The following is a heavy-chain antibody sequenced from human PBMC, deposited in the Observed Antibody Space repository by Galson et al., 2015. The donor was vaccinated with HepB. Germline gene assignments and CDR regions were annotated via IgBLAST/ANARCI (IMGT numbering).Heavy chain of an antibody. CDR1: GGTFSNYA. V-gene: IGHV1-69*04. CDR2: IIAILGIA. CDR3: ARDVRLGITGTSQRDY. D-gene: IGHD1-7*01. Sequence: SVKVSCKASGGTFSNYAINWVRQAPGQGLEWMGRIIAILGIANYAQKFQDRVTITADKSTNTTYMELSSLRSEDTAVYYCARDVRLGITGTSQRDYWGQGTLVTVSS. J-gene: IGHJ4*02.